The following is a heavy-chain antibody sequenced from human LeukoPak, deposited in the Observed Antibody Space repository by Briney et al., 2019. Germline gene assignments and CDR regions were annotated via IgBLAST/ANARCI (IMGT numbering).Heavy chain of an antibody. CDR2: IIPIFGIA. CDR1: GGTFSSYA. V-gene: IGHV1-69*04. J-gene: IGHJ5*02. D-gene: IGHD3-10*01. Sequence: ASVKVSCKASGGTFSSYAISWVRQAPGQGLEWMGRIIPIFGIANYAQKFQGRVTITADKSTSTAYMELSSLRSEDTAVYCCARFGYGSGSPRFEFDPWGQGTLVTVSS. CDR3: ARFGYGSGSPRFEFDP.